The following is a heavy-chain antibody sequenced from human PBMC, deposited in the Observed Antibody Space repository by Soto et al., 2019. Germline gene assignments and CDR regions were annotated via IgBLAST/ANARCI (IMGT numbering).Heavy chain of an antibody. CDR2: IYYSGSI. CDR1: GGPISSYY. D-gene: IGHD3-3*01. CDR3: ARDQAGIGGFLEGMDV. V-gene: IGHV4-59*01. Sequence: PSETLSLTCTVSGGPISSYYWSWIRQPPGKGLEWIGYIYYSGSINYNPSLKSRVTISVDTSKNQFSLKLSSVTAADTAVYYCARDQAGIGGFLEGMDVWGQGTTVTVSS. J-gene: IGHJ6*02.